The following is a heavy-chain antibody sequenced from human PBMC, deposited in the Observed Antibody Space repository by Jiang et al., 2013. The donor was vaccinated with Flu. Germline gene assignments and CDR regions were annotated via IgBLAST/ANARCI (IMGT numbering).Heavy chain of an antibody. D-gene: IGHD2-21*02. CDR2: ISYDGSNK. Sequence: VQLVESGGGVVQPGRSLRLSCAASGFTFSSYGMHWVRQAPGKGLEWVAVISYDGSNKYYADSVKGRFTISRDNSKNTLYLQMNSLRAEDTAVYYCAKRPTVVTAMGDGTEYF. CDR1: GFTFSSYG. J-gene: IGHJ1*01. CDR3: AKRPTVVTAMGDGTEYF. V-gene: IGHV3-30*18.